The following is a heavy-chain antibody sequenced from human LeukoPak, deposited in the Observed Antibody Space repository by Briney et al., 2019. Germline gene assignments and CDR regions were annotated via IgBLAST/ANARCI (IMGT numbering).Heavy chain of an antibody. Sequence: PSETLSLTCTVSGGSISSYYWSWIRQPPGKGLEWIGYIYYSGSTNYNPSLKSRVTISVDTSKNQFSLKLSSVTAADTAVYYCARVIYGDYWDLDYWGQGTLVTVSS. D-gene: IGHD4-17*01. CDR3: ARVIYGDYWDLDY. J-gene: IGHJ4*02. V-gene: IGHV4-59*01. CDR1: GGSISSYY. CDR2: IYYSGST.